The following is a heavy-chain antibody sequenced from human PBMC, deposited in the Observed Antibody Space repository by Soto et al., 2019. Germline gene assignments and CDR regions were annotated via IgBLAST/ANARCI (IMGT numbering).Heavy chain of an antibody. J-gene: IGHJ3*02. V-gene: IGHV3-33*08. CDR3: ARQSPELGDAFDI. CDR1: GFTFSSYG. D-gene: IGHD7-27*01. CDR2: IWYDGSNK. Sequence: GGSLRLSCAASGFTFSSYGMHWVRQAPGKGLEWVVVIWYDGSNKYYADSVKGRFTISRDNSKNTLYLQMNSLRAEDTAVYYCARQSPELGDAFDIWGQGTMVTVSS.